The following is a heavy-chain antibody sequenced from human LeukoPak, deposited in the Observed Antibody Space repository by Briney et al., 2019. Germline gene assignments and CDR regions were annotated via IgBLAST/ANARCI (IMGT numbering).Heavy chain of an antibody. D-gene: IGHD2-15*01. CDR3: TKDPRSLRYCSGGSCYETIDY. Sequence: PGGSLRLSCAASGFAFSSYAMSWVRQAPGKGLEWVSAISGSGGSTYYADSVKGRFTIPRDNSKNTLYLQMNSLRAEDTAVYYCTKDPRSLRYCSGGSCYETIDYWGQGTLVTVSS. CDR1: GFAFSSYA. V-gene: IGHV3-23*01. J-gene: IGHJ4*02. CDR2: ISGSGGST.